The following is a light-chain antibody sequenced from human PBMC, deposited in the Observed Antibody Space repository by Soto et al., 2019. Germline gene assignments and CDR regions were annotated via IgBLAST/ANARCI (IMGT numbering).Light chain of an antibody. CDR2: EVS. CDR1: SSDVGGYNF. CDR3: SSYTTSATLV. Sequence: QSVLTQPASVSGSPGQSITISCTGTSSDVGGYNFVSWYQQHPGKVPKLMIYEVSYRPSGISNRFSGSKSGNTASLTISGLQAEDEADYYCSSYTTSATLVFGGGTKLTVL. V-gene: IGLV2-14*01. J-gene: IGLJ2*01.